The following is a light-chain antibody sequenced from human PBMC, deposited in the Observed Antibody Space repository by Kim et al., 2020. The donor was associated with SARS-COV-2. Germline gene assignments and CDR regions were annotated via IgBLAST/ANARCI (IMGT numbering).Light chain of an antibody. CDR2: YDS. V-gene: IGLV3-21*04. CDR3: QVWDSGSDHYV. CDR1: NIGSKS. J-gene: IGLJ1*01. Sequence: PGKTARITGGGNNIGSKSVQWYQQKPGQAPVLLIFYDSDRPSGISERFSGSNSGNTATLTINRVEAGDEADYYCQVWDSGSDHYVFGSGTKVTVL.